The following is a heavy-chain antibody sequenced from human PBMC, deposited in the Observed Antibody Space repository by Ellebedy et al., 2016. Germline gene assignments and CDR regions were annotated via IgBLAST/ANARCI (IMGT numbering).Heavy chain of an antibody. V-gene: IGHV3-15*07. Sequence: GGSLRLSCTASGLTFSDAWFNWIRQAPGKGLEWVGRIQSKTNGGTSDYAAPVQGRFTISRDDSKSTLYLQMNSLKTEDTAVYYCTTYSRLTAAGTVYWGQGTLVTVSS. CDR3: TTYSRLTAAGTVY. D-gene: IGHD6-13*01. CDR1: GLTFSDAW. J-gene: IGHJ4*02. CDR2: IQSKTNGGTS.